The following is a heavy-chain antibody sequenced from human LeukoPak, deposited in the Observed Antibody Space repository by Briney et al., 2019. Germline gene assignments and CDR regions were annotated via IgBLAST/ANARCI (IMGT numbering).Heavy chain of an antibody. CDR3: ARDLSGYSGYDWTLGFDY. V-gene: IGHV1-69*13. J-gene: IGHJ4*02. CDR2: IIPIFGTA. D-gene: IGHD5-12*01. Sequence: SVKVSCKASGGTFSSYAISWVRQAPGQGLEWMGGIIPIFGTANYAQKFQGRVTITADESTNTAYMELSSLRSDDTAVYYCARDLSGYSGYDWTLGFDYWGQGTLVTVSS. CDR1: GGTFSSYA.